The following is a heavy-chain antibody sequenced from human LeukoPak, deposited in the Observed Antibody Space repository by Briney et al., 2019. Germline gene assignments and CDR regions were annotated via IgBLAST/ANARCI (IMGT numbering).Heavy chain of an antibody. D-gene: IGHD1-26*01. CDR2: IYHSGST. J-gene: IGHJ3*02. V-gene: IGHV4-38-2*01. CDR3: ARELRAAFDI. CDR1: GYSISSGYY. Sequence: SETLSLTCAVSGYSISSGYYWGWIRQPPVKGLEWIGSIYHSGSTYYNPSLKSRVTISVDTSKNQFSLKLSSVTAADSAVYYCARELRAAFDIWGQGTMVTVSS.